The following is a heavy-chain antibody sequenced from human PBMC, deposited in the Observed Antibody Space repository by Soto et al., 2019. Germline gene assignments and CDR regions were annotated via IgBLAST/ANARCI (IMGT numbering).Heavy chain of an antibody. CDR1: GFTFSSYA. J-gene: IGHJ6*02. CDR3: ATASSWMVLRYFACFFYVADI. Sequence: GGSLRLSCAASGFTFSSYAMHWVRQAPGKGLEWVAVISYDGSNKYYADSVKGRFTISRHNSKNTLYLQMNSLRAEDTAVYYCATASSWMVLRYFACFFYVADIWGQGTTVTVSS. V-gene: IGHV3-30-3*01. D-gene: IGHD3-9*01. CDR2: ISYDGSNK.